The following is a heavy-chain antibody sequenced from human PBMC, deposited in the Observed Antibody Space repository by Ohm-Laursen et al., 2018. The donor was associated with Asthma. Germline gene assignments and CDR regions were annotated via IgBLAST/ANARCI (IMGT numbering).Heavy chain of an antibody. J-gene: IGHJ3*01. D-gene: IGHD3-3*01. CDR2: INPSGGST. CDR3: IRASGYHSHDAFDL. V-gene: IGHV1-46*03. Sequence: GASVKVSCKASGYTFTTYYMHWVRQAPGQGLEWMGIINPSGGSTSSSQKFQGRVALTRDTSTSTVYMQLSNLRSDDTAVYFCIRASGYHSHDAFDLWGQGTMVTVSS. CDR1: GYTFTTYY.